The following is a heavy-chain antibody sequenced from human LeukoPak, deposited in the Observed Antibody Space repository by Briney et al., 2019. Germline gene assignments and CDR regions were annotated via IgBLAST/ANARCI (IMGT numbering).Heavy chain of an antibody. CDR1: GFTFSSHA. V-gene: IGHV3-23*01. CDR3: AKDMGYNTGWTRFDY. Sequence: GGSLRLSCVASGFTFSSHAMTWVRQAPGKGLQWVSSIHENGGNTYYADSVKGRFSISRDNSKNTLYLQMNSLRADDTAAYYCAKDMGYNTGWTRFDYWGHGTLVTVSS. D-gene: IGHD6-19*01. J-gene: IGHJ4*01. CDR2: IHENGGNT.